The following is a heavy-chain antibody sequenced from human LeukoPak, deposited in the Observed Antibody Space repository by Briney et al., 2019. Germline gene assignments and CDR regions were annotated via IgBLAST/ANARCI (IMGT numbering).Heavy chain of an antibody. CDR1: GGSFSDYY. CDR2: INHSGAT. V-gene: IGHV4-34*01. D-gene: IGHD6-19*01. CDR3: ARGEGTLAGRRWPYSFYYYVDV. J-gene: IGHJ6*03. Sequence: PSETLSLTCVVYGGSFSDYYWTWVRQPPGKGLEWIGEINHSGATKYNPSLKNRVTISIDTSNNQFSLKLTSVTHTDTAVYYCARGEGTLAGRRWPYSFYYYVDVWGKGTTVTVSS.